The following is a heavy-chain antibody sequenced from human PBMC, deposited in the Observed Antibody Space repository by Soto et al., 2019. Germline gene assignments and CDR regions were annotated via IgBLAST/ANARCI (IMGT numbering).Heavy chain of an antibody. J-gene: IGHJ6*02. D-gene: IGHD3-10*01. Sequence: GGSLRLSCAASGFTFSSYWMHWVRQAPGKGLVWVSRINSDGSSTSYADSVKGRFTISRDNAKNTLYLQMNSLRAEDTAVYYCARSKKGYYYGMDVWGQGTTVTVSS. CDR1: GFTFSSYW. CDR3: ARSKKGYYYGMDV. CDR2: INSDGSST. V-gene: IGHV3-74*01.